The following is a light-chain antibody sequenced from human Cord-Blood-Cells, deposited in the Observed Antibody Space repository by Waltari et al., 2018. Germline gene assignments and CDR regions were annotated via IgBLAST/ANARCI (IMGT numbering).Light chain of an antibody. V-gene: IGKV3-11*01. CDR1: QSVSSY. CDR3: QQRSNWPPLT. CDR2: DAS. Sequence: VLTQTPATLSLSPGERATLSCRASQSVSSYLAWYQQKPGQAPRLLIYDASNRATGIPARFSGSGSGTDFTLTISSLEPEDFAVYYCQQRSNWPPLTFGGGTKVEIK. J-gene: IGKJ4*01.